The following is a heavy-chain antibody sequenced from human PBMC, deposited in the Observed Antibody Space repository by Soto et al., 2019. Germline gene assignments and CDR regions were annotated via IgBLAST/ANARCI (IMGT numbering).Heavy chain of an antibody. J-gene: IGHJ4*02. D-gene: IGHD3-10*01. CDR2: IIPILGTP. CDR3: ARDRDDYGSGNYYNRIDF. CDR1: GGIFSTYA. V-gene: IGHV1-69*01. Sequence: QVQVIQSGGEVKKPGSSVKVSCQASGGIFSTYAISWLRQAPGQGLEWMGGIIPILGTPNYAQNLQGRVTITSDESTSTAYMELRGLRSADTAVYYCARDRDDYGSGNYYNRIDFWGQGTIVPVSS.